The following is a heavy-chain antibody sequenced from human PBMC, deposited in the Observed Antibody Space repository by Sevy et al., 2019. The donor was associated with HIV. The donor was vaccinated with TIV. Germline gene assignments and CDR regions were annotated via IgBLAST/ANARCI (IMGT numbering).Heavy chain of an antibody. CDR1: GFTFDDYA. CDR2: ISWNSASI. CDR3: ARDRDDGYCTNGVCFNFDN. J-gene: IGHJ4*01. V-gene: IGHV3-9*01. Sequence: GGSLRLSCAASGFTFDDYAMHWVRQAPGKGQEWVSGISWNSASIDYADSVKGRFTISRDNAKNSLYLQMKSLRADDTALYYCARDRDDGYCTNGVCFNFDNWGQGTLVTVSS. D-gene: IGHD2-8*01.